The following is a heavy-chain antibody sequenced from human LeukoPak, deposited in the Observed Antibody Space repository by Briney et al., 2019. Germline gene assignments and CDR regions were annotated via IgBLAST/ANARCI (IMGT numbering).Heavy chain of an antibody. CDR2: ISGGDGGT. D-gene: IGHD6-19*01. Sequence: GGSLRLSCAASGFTFRNYAMSWVRQAPGKGLEWVSAISGGDGGTYYADSVKGRFTISRDNAKNSLYLQMNSLRDEATAVYYCVAGTELVYWGQGTLVTVSS. J-gene: IGHJ4*02. CDR3: VAGTELVY. V-gene: IGHV3-23*01. CDR1: GFTFRNYA.